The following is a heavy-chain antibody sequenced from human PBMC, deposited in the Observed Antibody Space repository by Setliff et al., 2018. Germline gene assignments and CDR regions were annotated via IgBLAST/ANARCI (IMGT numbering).Heavy chain of an antibody. CDR2: IYTSWST. CDR1: GDSISSRRNY. V-gene: IGHV4-61*09. Sequence: SETLSLTCTVSGDSISSRRNYWGWFRQPAGKELEWIGQIYTSWSTNYNPSLKSRVTISLDTSKNEFSLSLTSVTAEDTAVYYCARMSGFQYIDVWDKGTTVTVSS. CDR3: ARMSGFQYIDV. D-gene: IGHD3-3*01. J-gene: IGHJ6*03.